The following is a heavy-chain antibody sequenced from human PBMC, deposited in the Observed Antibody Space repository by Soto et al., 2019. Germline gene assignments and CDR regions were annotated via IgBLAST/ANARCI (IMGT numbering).Heavy chain of an antibody. CDR3: ARAGPLILYYYYYGMDV. D-gene: IGHD2-8*01. Sequence: QVQLQQWGAGLLKPSETLSLTCAVYGGSFSGYYWSWIRQPPGKGLEWIGEINHSGSTNYNPSLKTRVPISVDTSKTQFSLKLSSVTAADTAVYYCARAGPLILYYYYYGMDVWGQGTTVTVSS. CDR2: INHSGST. CDR1: GGSFSGYY. V-gene: IGHV4-34*01. J-gene: IGHJ6*02.